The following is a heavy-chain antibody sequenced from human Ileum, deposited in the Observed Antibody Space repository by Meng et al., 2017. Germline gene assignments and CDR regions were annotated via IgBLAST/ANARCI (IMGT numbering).Heavy chain of an antibody. Sequence: QVQLQGSGPGMVEPSWTLSLTCAVSGASISSGYWWSWVRQPPGKGLEWIGEIHHGGGTNYNPSLKSRVTISVDKSSNQYTLRLTSVTAADTAMYYCARNGAYSADPWGQGTLVTVSS. D-gene: IGHD2-21*01. V-gene: IGHV4-4*02. CDR1: GASISSGYW. CDR2: IHHGGGT. CDR3: ARNGAYSADP. J-gene: IGHJ5*02.